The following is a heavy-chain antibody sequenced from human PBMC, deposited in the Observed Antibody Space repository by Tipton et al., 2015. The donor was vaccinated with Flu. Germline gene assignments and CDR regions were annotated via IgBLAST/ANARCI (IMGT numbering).Heavy chain of an antibody. CDR1: GGSVRSGNYH. V-gene: IGHV4-61*01. CDR3: ARGSESYYRWPFDL. J-gene: IGHJ2*01. Sequence: LRLSCSVSGGSVRSGNYHWSWIRQSPGKGLEWIGYVYQSGSTNHNPSLKSRLSISIDTPKNQFFLRLRSVTAADTAVYYCARGSESYYRWPFDLWGRGTLVTVSS. CDR2: VYQSGST. D-gene: IGHD1-26*01.